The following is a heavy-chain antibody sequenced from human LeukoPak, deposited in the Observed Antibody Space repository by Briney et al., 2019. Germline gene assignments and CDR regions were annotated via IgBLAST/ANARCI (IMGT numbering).Heavy chain of an antibody. D-gene: IGHD3-22*01. CDR3: AKGSYYDSSGSFYFDS. Sequence: HPGRSLRLSCAGSGFIFNNYAMHWVRQPPGKGLEWVSGISGSGDNTYYADSVKGRFTISRDNSKNTLYVQVNSLGTEDTAAYYCAKGSYYDSSGSFYFDSWGQGTLVTVSS. V-gene: IGHV3-23*01. CDR1: GFIFNNYA. CDR2: ISGSGDNT. J-gene: IGHJ4*02.